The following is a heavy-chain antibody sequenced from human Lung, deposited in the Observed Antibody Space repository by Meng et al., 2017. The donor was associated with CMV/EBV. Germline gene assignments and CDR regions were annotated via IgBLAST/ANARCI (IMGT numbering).Heavy chain of an antibody. J-gene: IGHJ6*02. CDR3: ARFGLVRPSQQQLVRGMVYNYYGMDV. Sequence: GESXKISCAASGFTFSSYAMHWVRQAPGKGLEWVAVISYDGSNKYYADSMKGRFTISRDNSKNTLYLQMNSLRAEDTAVYYCARFGLVRPSQQQLVRGMVYNYYGMDVXGQGXTVTVSS. D-gene: IGHD6-13*01. CDR1: GFTFSSYA. CDR2: ISYDGSNK. V-gene: IGHV3-30*04.